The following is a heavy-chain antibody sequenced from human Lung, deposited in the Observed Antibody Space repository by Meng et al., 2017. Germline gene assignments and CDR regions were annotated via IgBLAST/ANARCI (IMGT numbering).Heavy chain of an antibody. J-gene: IGHJ4*02. D-gene: IGHD3-10*01. V-gene: IGHV3-33*01. CDR1: GFTLSYFC. Sequence: QVQLVESWGGVGQPGKSLRLSCAASGFTLSYFCMHWVPQAPGKGLEWLAIIWFDGSKAYYADSVKGRFTISRDNSKNTVHLQMNSLRGEDTAVYYCTRDQLWFGDFDYWGQGTLVTVSS. CDR3: TRDQLWFGDFDY. CDR2: IWFDGSKA.